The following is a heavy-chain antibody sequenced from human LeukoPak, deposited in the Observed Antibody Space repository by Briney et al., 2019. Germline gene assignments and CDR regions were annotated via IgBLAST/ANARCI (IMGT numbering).Heavy chain of an antibody. Sequence: GGSLRLSCGPSEIKFSDYSLNWVRQAPGKGLEWLSFISSGGSTIYYADSVKGRFTISGDNAKNSLYLHMNRLRVDDTAVYYCAGVDGTFSHNYYMDVWGKGTTVTVSS. J-gene: IGHJ6*03. V-gene: IGHV3-48*04. CDR1: EIKFSDYS. CDR2: ISSGGSTI. CDR3: AGVDGTFSHNYYMDV. D-gene: IGHD5-24*01.